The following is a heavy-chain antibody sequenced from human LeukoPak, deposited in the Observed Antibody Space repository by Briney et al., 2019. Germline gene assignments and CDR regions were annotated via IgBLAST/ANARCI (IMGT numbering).Heavy chain of an antibody. V-gene: IGHV4-39*01. CDR1: GGSISSSSYS. J-gene: IGHJ5*02. Sequence: PSETLSLTCTISGGSISSSSYSWGWIRQPPGKGLEWIGSIYYSGSTYYNPSLKSRVTISVDTSKNQFSLKLSSVTAADTAVYYCARQYYGDYVVGWFDPWGQGTLVTVSS. D-gene: IGHD4-17*01. CDR3: ARQYYGDYVVGWFDP. CDR2: IYYSGST.